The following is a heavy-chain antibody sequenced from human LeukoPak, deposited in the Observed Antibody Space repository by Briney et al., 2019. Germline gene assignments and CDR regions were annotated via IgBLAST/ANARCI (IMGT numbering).Heavy chain of an antibody. CDR1: GFTFSSYG. CDR2: IWYDGSHK. J-gene: IGHJ1*01. D-gene: IGHD4-23*01. CDR3: ARGSGGGQDRYFQH. Sequence: GGSLRLSCAASGFTFSSYGMHWVRQAPGKGLEWVALIWYDGSHKYFADSVKGRFTISRDNSKNTLYLQMNSLRAEDTAVYYCARGSGGGQDRYFQHWGQGTLVTVSS. V-gene: IGHV3-33*01.